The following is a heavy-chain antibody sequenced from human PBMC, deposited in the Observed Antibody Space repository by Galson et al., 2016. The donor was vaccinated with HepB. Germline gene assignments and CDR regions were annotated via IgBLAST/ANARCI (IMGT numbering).Heavy chain of an antibody. V-gene: IGHV4-61*01. CDR3: ARDRSIDWFDP. CDR2: THYSGRT. Sequence: SETLSLTCTVSGGSVSSDTHYRSWIRQPPGKGLEWIGYTHYSGRTNYNPSLKSRVTISVDTSKNQFSLKLNSVTAADTAVYYCARDRSIDWFDPWGQGTLVTVSS. CDR1: GGSVSSDTHY. J-gene: IGHJ5*02. D-gene: IGHD6-6*01.